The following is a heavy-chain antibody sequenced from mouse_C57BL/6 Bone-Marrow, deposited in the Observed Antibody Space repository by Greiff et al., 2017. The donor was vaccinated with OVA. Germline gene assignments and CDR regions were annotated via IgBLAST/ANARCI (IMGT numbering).Heavy chain of an antibody. V-gene: IGHV5-4*01. J-gene: IGHJ3*01. Sequence: EVKVVESGGGLVKPGGSLKLSCAASGFTFSSYAMSWVRQTPEKRLEWVATISDGGSYTYYPDNVKGRFTISRDNAKNNLYLQMSHLKSEDTAMYYCARETFGGFAYWGQGTLVTVSA. CDR2: ISDGGSYT. CDR3: ARETFGGFAY. CDR1: GFTFSSYA.